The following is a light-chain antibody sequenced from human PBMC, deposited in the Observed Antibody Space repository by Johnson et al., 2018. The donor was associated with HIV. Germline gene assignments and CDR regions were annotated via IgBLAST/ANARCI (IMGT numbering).Light chain of an antibody. J-gene: IGLJ1*01. CDR1: SSNIGNNY. CDR3: GTWDSSLSAYV. V-gene: IGLV1-51*01. CDR2: DNN. Sequence: QAVLTQPPSVSAAPGQKVTTSCSGSSSNIGNNYVSWYQHLPGTAPKLLIYDNNKRPSGIPDRFSGSKSGTSATLGITGLQTGDEADYYCGTWDSSLSAYVFGTGTKVTVL.